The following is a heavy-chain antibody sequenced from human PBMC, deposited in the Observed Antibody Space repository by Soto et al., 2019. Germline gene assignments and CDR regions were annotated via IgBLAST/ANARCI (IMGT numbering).Heavy chain of an antibody. CDR2: IIPIFGTA. CDR3: AKDACGTECFSHFDY. Sequence: GASVKVSCKASGGTFSSYAISWVRQAPGQGLEWMGGIIPIFGTANYAQKFQGRVTITADESTSTAYMELSSLRSEDTAVYYCAKDACGTECFSHFDYWGQGALVTVSS. D-gene: IGHD2-21*01. CDR1: GGTFSSYA. V-gene: IGHV1-69*13. J-gene: IGHJ4*02.